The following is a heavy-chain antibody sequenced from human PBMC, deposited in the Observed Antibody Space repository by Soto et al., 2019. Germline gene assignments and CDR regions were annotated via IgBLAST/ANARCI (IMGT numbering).Heavy chain of an antibody. V-gene: IGHV3-66*01. CDR3: VRGYVVQGLWYFYL. Sequence: EVQLVEFGGGLVQPGGSLRLSCAASGFTVSSKYMSWVRQAQGKGLEWVSVIYSGGSTYYADSVKGRFTISRDNAKNTLYLQMNILRAEDTAVYYCVRGYVVQGLWYFYLWGRGTLVTVSS. CDR1: GFTVSSKY. J-gene: IGHJ2*01. D-gene: IGHD5-12*01. CDR2: IYSGGST.